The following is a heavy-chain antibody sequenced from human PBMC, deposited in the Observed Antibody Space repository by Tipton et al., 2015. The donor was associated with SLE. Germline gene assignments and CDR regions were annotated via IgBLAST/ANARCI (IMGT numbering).Heavy chain of an antibody. D-gene: IGHD3-10*01. CDR3: AIVPPPYDSGTSDAFDI. Sequence: SVKGRFTVSRDNSKNTLYLQMNSLRAEDTAVYHCAIVPPPYDSGTSDAFDIWGQGTMVTVSS. V-gene: IGHV3-30*02. J-gene: IGHJ3*02.